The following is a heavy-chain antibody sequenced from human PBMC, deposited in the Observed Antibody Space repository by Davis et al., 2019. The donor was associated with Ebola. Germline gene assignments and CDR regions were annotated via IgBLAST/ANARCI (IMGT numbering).Heavy chain of an antibody. V-gene: IGHV3-48*01. D-gene: IGHD3-3*01. CDR1: GFTFSSYS. CDR3: ARLGGGYDFWAETSYYYYMDV. J-gene: IGHJ6*03. Sequence: PGGSLRLSCAASGFTFSSYSMNWVRQAPGKGLEWVSYISSSSSTIYYADSVKGRFTISRDNSKNSLYLQMNSLRAEDTAVYYCARLGGGYDFWAETSYYYYMDVWGKGTTVTVSS. CDR2: ISSSSSTI.